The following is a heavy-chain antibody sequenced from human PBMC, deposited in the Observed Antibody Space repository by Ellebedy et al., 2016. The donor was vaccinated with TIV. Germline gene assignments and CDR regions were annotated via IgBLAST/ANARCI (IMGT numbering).Heavy chain of an antibody. Sequence: GESLKISCAASGFTFSGYGMHWVRQAPGKGLEWVAFIWSDGGGEYADSVQGRFTISRDNAKDSLYLQMNSLRDEDTAMYYCARVLGYGGSYYAHLDYWGQGTLVTVSS. D-gene: IGHD6-13*01. CDR3: ARVLGYGGSYYAHLDY. CDR1: GFTFSGYG. V-gene: IGHV3-33*01. J-gene: IGHJ4*02. CDR2: IWSDGGGE.